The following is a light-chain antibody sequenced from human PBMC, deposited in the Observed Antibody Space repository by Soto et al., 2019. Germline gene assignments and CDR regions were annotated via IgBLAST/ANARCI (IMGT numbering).Light chain of an antibody. CDR2: KAS. V-gene: IGKV1-5*03. Sequence: DIQMTQSPSTLSGSVGDRVTITCRASQTISSWLAWYQQKPGKAPKLLIHKASTLKSGVPSRFSGSGSGTEFTLTISSLQPDDFATYYCQQSYSLPITFGQGTRLEIK. CDR1: QTISSW. J-gene: IGKJ5*01. CDR3: QQSYSLPIT.